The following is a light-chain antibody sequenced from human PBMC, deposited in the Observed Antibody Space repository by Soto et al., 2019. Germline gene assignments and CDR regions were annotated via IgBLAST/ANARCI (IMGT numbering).Light chain of an antibody. V-gene: IGKV3-20*01. CDR3: QQYNSWPPLT. Sequence: EIVLTQSPGTLSLSPGETAALSCRASQSVSSRYLAWYQQKSGQAPRLLIYATSSRATDIPDRFSGSGSGTEFTLTISSLQSEDFAVYYCQQYNSWPPLTFGGGTKVDIK. CDR2: ATS. CDR1: QSVSSRY. J-gene: IGKJ4*01.